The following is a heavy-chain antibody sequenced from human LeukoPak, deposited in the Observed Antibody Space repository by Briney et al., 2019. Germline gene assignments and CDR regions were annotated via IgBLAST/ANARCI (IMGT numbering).Heavy chain of an antibody. D-gene: IGHD1-26*01. CDR2: ISYDGSNK. V-gene: IGHV3-30*03. Sequence: GGSLRLSCAASGFTVSSNYMSRVRQAPGKGLEWVAVISYDGSNKYYADSVKGRFTISRDNSKNTLYLQMNSLRAEDTAVYYCARDSEVGATGDYWGQGTLVTVSS. CDR3: ARDSEVGATGDY. J-gene: IGHJ4*02. CDR1: GFTVSSNY.